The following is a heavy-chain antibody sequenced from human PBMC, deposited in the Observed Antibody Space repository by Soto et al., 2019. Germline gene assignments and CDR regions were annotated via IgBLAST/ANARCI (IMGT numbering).Heavy chain of an antibody. CDR3: ARSGFDF. D-gene: IGHD2-8*02. CDR1: GYNFTSLY. CDR2: INPRNGKT. Sequence: QVQLVQSGAEVKRPGASVKVSCKASGYNFTSLYAHWVRQAPGQGLEWMGIINPRNGKTTYAQKFQGRVTLTRDTSTTTMYMELNTLSTDDTAVYFCARSGFDFWGPGTQVTVSS. J-gene: IGHJ4*02. V-gene: IGHV1-46*01.